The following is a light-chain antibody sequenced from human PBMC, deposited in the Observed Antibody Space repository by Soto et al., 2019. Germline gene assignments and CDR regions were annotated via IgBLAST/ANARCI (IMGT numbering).Light chain of an antibody. Sequence: EIVLTQCPGTLSLSPGERATFSCRASQSVRSSYLAWFQQKPGQTPSLLIYGASRRATGIPDRFSGSGSGTDFTLTISRLEPEDFAVYYCQQYGSSPPITFGQGTRLEIK. CDR1: QSVRSSY. CDR2: GAS. CDR3: QQYGSSPPIT. J-gene: IGKJ5*01. V-gene: IGKV3-20*01.